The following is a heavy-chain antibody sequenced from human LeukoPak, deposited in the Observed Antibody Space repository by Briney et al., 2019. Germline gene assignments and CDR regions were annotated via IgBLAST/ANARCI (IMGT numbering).Heavy chain of an antibody. Sequence: PGGSLRLSCAASGFTFSSYAMSWVRQAPGKGLEWVSAISGSGGSTYYADSVKGRFTISRDNSKNTLYLQMNSLRAEDTAVYYCAKEQNVDIVATLFAAFDIWGQGTMVTVSS. D-gene: IGHD5-12*01. V-gene: IGHV3-23*01. CDR3: AKEQNVDIVATLFAAFDI. J-gene: IGHJ3*02. CDR1: GFTFSSYA. CDR2: ISGSGGST.